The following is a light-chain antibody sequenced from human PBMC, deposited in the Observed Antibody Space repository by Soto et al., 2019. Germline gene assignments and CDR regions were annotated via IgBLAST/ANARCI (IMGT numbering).Light chain of an antibody. Sequence: SALSQPPSACRSPGQKGTNSGNRTSSDVRSYDHVPSYPQRPGQAPILMFYEVTKRPAGVPDRFSGSKSGNTASLTVSGLQAEDEADYYCSSDAGNYNYVFGTGTKVTVL. J-gene: IGLJ1*01. V-gene: IGLV2-8*01. CDR2: EVT. CDR1: SSDVRSYDH. CDR3: SSDAGNYNYV.